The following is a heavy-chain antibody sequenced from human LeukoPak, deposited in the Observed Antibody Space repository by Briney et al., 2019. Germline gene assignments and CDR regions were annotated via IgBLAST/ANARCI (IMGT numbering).Heavy chain of an antibody. J-gene: IGHJ4*02. CDR2: IYYTGST. CDR1: GYSISSGYY. Sequence: SETLSLTCTDSGYSISSGYYWGWIRQPPGKGLEWIAYIYYTGSTNYNPSLKSRVTISVDTSKNQFSLKLSSVTAADTAVYYCARVGYFGSGNYYNDRGAFDYWGQGTLVTVSS. CDR3: ARVGYFGSGNYYNDRGAFDY. D-gene: IGHD3-10*01. V-gene: IGHV4-61*01.